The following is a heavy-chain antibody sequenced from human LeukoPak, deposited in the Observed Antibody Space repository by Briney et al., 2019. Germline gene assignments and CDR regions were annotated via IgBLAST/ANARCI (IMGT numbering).Heavy chain of an antibody. Sequence: GGSLRLSCAAWGFTFSSFSINWVRQGPGKGLEWVSSISSTSSVIFYADSVKGRFTISRDNAKDSLYLHMNSLRAEDTAVYYCARGGSGLTAMDLFDYWGQGTLVTGSS. CDR3: ARGGSGLTAMDLFDY. CDR2: ISSTSSVI. V-gene: IGHV3-21*01. D-gene: IGHD5-18*01. J-gene: IGHJ4*02. CDR1: GFTFSSFS.